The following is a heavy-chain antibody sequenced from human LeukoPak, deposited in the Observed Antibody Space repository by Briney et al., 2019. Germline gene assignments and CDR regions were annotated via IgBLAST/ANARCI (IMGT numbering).Heavy chain of an antibody. J-gene: IGHJ4*02. CDR3: ASQGSGYDSPIDH. CDR1: GFTFSNAW. Sequence: GGSLRLSCAASGFTFSNAWMSWVRQAPGKGLEWVANIKQDGSEKYYVDSVKGRFTISRDNARNSLYLQMNSLRAEDTAVYYCASQGSGYDSPIDHWGQGTLVTVSS. CDR2: IKQDGSEK. V-gene: IGHV3-7*01. D-gene: IGHD5-12*01.